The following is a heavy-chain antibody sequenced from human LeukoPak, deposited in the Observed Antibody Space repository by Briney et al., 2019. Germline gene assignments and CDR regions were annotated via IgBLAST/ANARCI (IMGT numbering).Heavy chain of an antibody. CDR2: ISAYNGNT. CDR1: GYTFTSYG. CDR3: ARDRPGFWSGYYNWFDP. V-gene: IGHV1-18*01. Sequence: ASVKVSCKASGYTFTSYGIRWVRPAPGQGLEWMGWISAYNGNTNYAQKLQGRVTMTTDTSTSTAYMELRSLRSDDTAVYYCARDRPGFWSGYYNWFDPWGQGTLVTVSS. J-gene: IGHJ5*02. D-gene: IGHD3-3*01.